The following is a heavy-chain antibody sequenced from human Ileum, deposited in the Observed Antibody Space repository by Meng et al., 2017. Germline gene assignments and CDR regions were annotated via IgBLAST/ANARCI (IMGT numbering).Heavy chain of an antibody. Sequence: QVQLQQWGAGLLKPSETLSLTCVVYGGSFSANYWTWIRQPPGKGLEWIGEINHNGNTNYKPSIKSRVTISVDTSKKQFSMRLTSVTAADTAVYYCASARYDNWGQGTLVTVSS. V-gene: IGHV4-34*01. CDR3: ASARYDN. J-gene: IGHJ4*02. CDR2: INHNGNT. CDR1: GGSFSANY.